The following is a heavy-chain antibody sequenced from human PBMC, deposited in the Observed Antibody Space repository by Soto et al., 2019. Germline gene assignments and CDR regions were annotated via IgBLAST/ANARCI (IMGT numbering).Heavy chain of an antibody. D-gene: IGHD3-16*02. CDR2: ILPLSGTT. CDR1: GGTFSAYA. CDR3: ARANPTKYYDYVWGDYRRGGMDV. J-gene: IGHJ6*02. V-gene: IGHV1-69*06. Sequence: QLQLVQSGAEVKKPGSSVKVSCKASGGTFSAYAISWVRQAPGQGLEWMGGILPLSGTTNYTQRFQGRVTISADKSTSTAYVELSSVRSEDTGVYYCARANPTKYYDYVWGDYRRGGMDVWGQGTTVTVSS.